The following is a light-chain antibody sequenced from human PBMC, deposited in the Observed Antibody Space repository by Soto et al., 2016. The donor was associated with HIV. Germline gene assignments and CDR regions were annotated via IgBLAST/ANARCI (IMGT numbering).Light chain of an antibody. J-gene: IGLJ3*02. CDR2: DDN. Sequence: SYVLTQPSSVSVAPGKTARITCGGNNIASKSVHWYQQKPGQAPVLVVYDDNDRPSGIPERFSGSNSGNTATLTISRVEAGDEADYYCQVWDSSTDRWVFGGGTKLTVL. CDR1: NIASKS. V-gene: IGLV3-21*01. CDR3: QVWDSSTDRWV.